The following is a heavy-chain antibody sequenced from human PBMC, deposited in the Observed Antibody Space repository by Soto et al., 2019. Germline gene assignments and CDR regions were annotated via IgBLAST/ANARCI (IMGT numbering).Heavy chain of an antibody. J-gene: IGHJ4*02. Sequence: QVQLVQSGAEVKKPGSSVKVSCKASGGTFSSYTISWVRQAPGQGLEWMGRLIPILGIANYAQKFQGRVTITADKSTSTAYMERSSLRSEDTAVYYCASPCSSTSCYSWGQGTLVTVSS. CDR3: ASPCSSTSCYS. D-gene: IGHD2-2*02. CDR2: LIPILGIA. CDR1: GGTFSSYT. V-gene: IGHV1-69*02.